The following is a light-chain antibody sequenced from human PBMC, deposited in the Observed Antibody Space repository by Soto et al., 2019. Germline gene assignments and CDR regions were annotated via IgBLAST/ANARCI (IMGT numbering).Light chain of an antibody. CDR3: QQYGDSPLT. CDR2: GTS. V-gene: IGKV3-20*01. J-gene: IGKJ4*01. CDR1: QTIRTES. Sequence: EIVLTQSPGTLFLSPGARATLFCRASQTIRTESLGWYQKKPAQALRRVIYGTSSRPPKVPDRFSVSGAGTDFNLNNSRLEPDDFAEYDGQQYGDSPLTSGGGTKVEIK.